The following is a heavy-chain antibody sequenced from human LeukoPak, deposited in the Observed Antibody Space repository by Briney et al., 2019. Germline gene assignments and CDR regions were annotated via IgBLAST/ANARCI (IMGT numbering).Heavy chain of an antibody. CDR3: VKSTEGTSRPSDY. D-gene: IGHD2/OR15-2a*01. J-gene: IGHJ4*02. CDR2: ISGGGIST. Sequence: GGSLRLSCAASGFTFSRYAMSWVRQAPGKGLEWGSSISGGGISTYYADSVKGRFTITRDNSKNTLYLQMNSLRAEDTAVYYCVKSTEGTSRPSDYWGQGTLVTVSS. V-gene: IGHV3-23*01. CDR1: GFTFSRYA.